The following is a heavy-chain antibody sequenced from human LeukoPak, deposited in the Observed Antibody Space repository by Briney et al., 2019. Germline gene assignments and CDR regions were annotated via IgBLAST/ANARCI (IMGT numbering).Heavy chain of an antibody. D-gene: IGHD3-3*01. J-gene: IGHJ4*02. CDR1: GYSFPNYW. CDR2: IYPADSDT. Sequence: GESLKISCKGSGYSFPNYWIGWVRQMPGKGLEWMGIIYPADSDTRYSPSFQGQVTISADKSISTAYLQWSSLKASDTAIYYCATVAYNFWSGYLHWGQGTLVTVSS. CDR3: ATVAYNFWSGYLH. V-gene: IGHV5-51*01.